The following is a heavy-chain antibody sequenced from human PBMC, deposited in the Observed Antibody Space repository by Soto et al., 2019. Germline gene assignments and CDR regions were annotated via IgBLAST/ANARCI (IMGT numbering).Heavy chain of an antibody. Sequence: SETLSLTCTVSGGSISSGGYYWSWIRQHPGKGLEWIGYIYYSGSTYYNPSLKSRVTISVDTSKNQFSLKLSSVTAADTAVYYCARDPARGYCSGGSCYSYYYYYGMDVWGKGTTVTVSS. J-gene: IGHJ6*04. V-gene: IGHV4-31*03. CDR3: ARDPARGYCSGGSCYSYYYYYGMDV. D-gene: IGHD2-15*01. CDR2: IYYSGST. CDR1: GGSISSGGYY.